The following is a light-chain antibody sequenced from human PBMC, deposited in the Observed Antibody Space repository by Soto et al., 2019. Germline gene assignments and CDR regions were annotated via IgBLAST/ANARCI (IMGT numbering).Light chain of an antibody. CDR2: GNS. Sequence: QSVLTQPPSVSGAPGQRVTISYTGSSSNIGAGHDVNWYQQLPGTAPKLLIYGNSNRPSGVPDRFSGSKSGTSASLAITGLQAEDEADYYCQSYDSSLRGWVFGGGTKLTVL. V-gene: IGLV1-40*01. CDR3: QSYDSSLRGWV. CDR1: SSNIGAGHD. J-gene: IGLJ3*02.